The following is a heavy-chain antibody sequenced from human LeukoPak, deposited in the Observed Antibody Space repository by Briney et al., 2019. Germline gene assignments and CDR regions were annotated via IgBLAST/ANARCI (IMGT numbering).Heavy chain of an antibody. V-gene: IGHV4-59*01. Sequence: KPSETLSLTCTVSGGSISSYYWSWIRQPPGKGLEWIGYIYYSGSSNYNPSLKSRVTISVDTSKNQFSLKLSSVTAADTAVYYCARSEPPYYYGSGSYYKGDSWFDPWGQGTLVTVSS. J-gene: IGHJ5*02. CDR1: GGSISSYY. CDR3: ARSEPPYYYGSGSYYKGDSWFDP. D-gene: IGHD3-10*01. CDR2: IYYSGSS.